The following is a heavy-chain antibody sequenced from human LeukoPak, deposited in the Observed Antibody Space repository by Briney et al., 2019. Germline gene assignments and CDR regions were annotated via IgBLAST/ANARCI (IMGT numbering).Heavy chain of an antibody. Sequence: SETLSLTCTVSGASISSYYWTWIRQPPGKGLEWIGYIYYSGSTNYNPSLKSRVTISVDTSKNQFSLKVSSVTAADTAVYYCARGGSGWLFDYWGQGTLVTVSS. J-gene: IGHJ4*02. CDR3: ARGGSGWLFDY. CDR2: IYYSGST. V-gene: IGHV4-59*01. CDR1: GASISSYY. D-gene: IGHD6-19*01.